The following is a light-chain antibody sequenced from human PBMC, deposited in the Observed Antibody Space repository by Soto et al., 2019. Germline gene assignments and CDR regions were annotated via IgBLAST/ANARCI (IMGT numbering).Light chain of an antibody. CDR1: QSVSNNY. J-gene: IGKJ1*01. CDR2: GAS. CDR3: QQYGSSGT. Sequence: TLSLSPGERATLSFRASQSVSNNYLAWYQQKPGQAPRLLIYGASNRATGIPDRFSGSGSGTDFTLTISRLEPEDFAVYYCQQYGSSGTCGQVTKVDIK. V-gene: IGKV3-20*01.